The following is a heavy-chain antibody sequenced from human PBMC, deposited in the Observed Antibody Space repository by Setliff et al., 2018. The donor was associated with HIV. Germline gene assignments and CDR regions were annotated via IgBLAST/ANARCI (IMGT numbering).Heavy chain of an antibody. D-gene: IGHD3-16*02. CDR1: GYTFSNYV. V-gene: IGHV1-18*01. J-gene: IGHJ4*02. CDR2: ISTYGGST. Sequence: ASVKVSCKASGYTFSNYVMQWVRQAPGQGLEWMGWISTYGGSTNYAQKFQGRVSMTTDTSTSTVYMELTNLRSDDTAVYYCARDLGVSYRHYIKGNYFDNWGQGTLVTVSS. CDR3: ARDLGVSYRHYIKGNYFDN.